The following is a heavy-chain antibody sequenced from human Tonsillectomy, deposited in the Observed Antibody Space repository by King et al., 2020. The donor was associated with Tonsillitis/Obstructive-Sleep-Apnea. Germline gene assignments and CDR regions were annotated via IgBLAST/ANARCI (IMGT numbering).Heavy chain of an antibody. V-gene: IGHV3-9*01. D-gene: IGHD3-10*01. CDR3: AKDSGKGYYYYYMDV. J-gene: IGHJ6*03. CDR2: ISWSGDTI. CDR1: GFIFDDYA. Sequence: VQLVESGGGLEQPGRSLRLSCAASGFIFDDYAMHWVRQAPGKGLEWVSGISWSGDTIGYADSVKGRFTISRDIAKNSLYLQMNSLRPEDTALYYCAKDSGKGYYYYYMDVWGSGTTVTVSS.